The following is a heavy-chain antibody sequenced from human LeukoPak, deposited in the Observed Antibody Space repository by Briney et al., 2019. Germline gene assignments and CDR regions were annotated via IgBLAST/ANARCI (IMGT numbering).Heavy chain of an antibody. CDR3: AKKRSGSNYPFDY. Sequence: SGGSLRLXCAASGFTFSDHHMDWVRPAPGKGLESVGRSKDKTNKYTTEYAASVKGRFTISRDDSKKSVYLQMNSLETDDTAVYYCAKKRSGSNYPFDYWGQGTLVTVSS. J-gene: IGHJ4*02. CDR1: GFTFSDHH. D-gene: IGHD1-26*01. V-gene: IGHV3-72*01. CDR2: SKDKTNKYTT.